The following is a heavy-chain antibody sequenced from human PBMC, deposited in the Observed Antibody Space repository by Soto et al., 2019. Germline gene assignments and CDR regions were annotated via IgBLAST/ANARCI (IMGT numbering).Heavy chain of an antibody. CDR3: AKAYFVWSSEQPYYFDY. J-gene: IGHJ4*02. D-gene: IGHD3-16*01. V-gene: IGHV3-23*01. CDR2: ISGSGGRS. CDR1: GFPFSNYA. Sequence: EVQLLDSGGGLVQPGGSWGSPGQAPGFPFSNYAWTWFRQGQGRGWEGAPGISGSGGRSNYADSGKGRFPSSRDNSKSTLYLQMNSLRAEDTAVYYCAKAYFVWSSEQPYYFDYWGQGTLVTVSS.